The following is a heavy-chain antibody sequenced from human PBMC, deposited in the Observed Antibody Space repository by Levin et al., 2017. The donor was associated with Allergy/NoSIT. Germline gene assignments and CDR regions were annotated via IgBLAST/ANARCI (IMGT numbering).Heavy chain of an antibody. Sequence: SQTLSLTCDISGDTLSTSSAAWNWIRQSPSRGLEWLGRTYYRSKWYYEYAESVRSRIDISLDTSKNQFSLHLTSVTPEDSSLYFCARGFDGTYYFDSWGQGTLVTVSS. J-gene: IGHJ4*02. CDR1: GDTLSTSSAA. CDR2: TYYRSKWYY. D-gene: IGHD3-10*01. V-gene: IGHV6-1*01. CDR3: ARGFDGTYYFDS.